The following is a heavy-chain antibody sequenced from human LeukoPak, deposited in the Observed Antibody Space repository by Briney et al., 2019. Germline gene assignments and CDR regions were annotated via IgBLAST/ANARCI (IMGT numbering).Heavy chain of an antibody. J-gene: IGHJ5*02. Sequence: GGSLRLSCAASGFTFSSYWMHWVRQAPGKGLVWVSRINSDGSSTNYADSVKGRFTISRDNAKSTLYLQMNSLRAEDTAVYFCARGGYCSSTSCYTSLNWSDPWGQGTLVTVSS. V-gene: IGHV3-74*01. CDR3: ARGGYCSSTSCYTSLNWSDP. D-gene: IGHD2-2*02. CDR1: GFTFSSYW. CDR2: INSDGSST.